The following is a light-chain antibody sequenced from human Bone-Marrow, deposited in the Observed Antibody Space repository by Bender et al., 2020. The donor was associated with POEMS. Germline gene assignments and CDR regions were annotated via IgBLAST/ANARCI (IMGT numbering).Light chain of an antibody. CDR1: SSDIAIYDF. Sequence: SALTQPASVSGSPGQSITISCTGTSSDIAIYDFVSWYQQLPGKAPTLLIFNVINRPSGVSHRFSGSKSGNTASLTISGLQAEDEADYFCSSYTTGSTLVIFGGGTKLTVL. CDR3: SSYTTGSTLVI. CDR2: NVI. J-gene: IGLJ2*01. V-gene: IGLV2-14*03.